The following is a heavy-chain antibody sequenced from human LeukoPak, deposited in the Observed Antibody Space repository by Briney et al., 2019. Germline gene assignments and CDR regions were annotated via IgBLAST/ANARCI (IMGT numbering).Heavy chain of an antibody. Sequence: GGSLRLSCAASGFTFSSYGMHWVRQAPGKGLEWVAVIWYDGSNKYYADSVKGRFTISRDNSKNTLYQQMNSLRAEDTAVYYCARLVAAAGTTLDYWGQGTLVTVSS. J-gene: IGHJ4*02. CDR2: IWYDGSNK. V-gene: IGHV3-33*01. CDR1: GFTFSSYG. D-gene: IGHD6-13*01. CDR3: ARLVAAAGTTLDY.